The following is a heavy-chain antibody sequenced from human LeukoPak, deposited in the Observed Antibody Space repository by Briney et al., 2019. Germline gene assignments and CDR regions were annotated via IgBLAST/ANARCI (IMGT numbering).Heavy chain of an antibody. Sequence: GGSLRLSCAASAFIFRSYGMHWVRQAPGKGLEWVAFIRYHGSDKYYADSVKDRFTISRDNSKKTLYLQMNSLRAEDTAVYYCAKKWSGDYDSSGVNDAFDIWGQGTMVTVSS. D-gene: IGHD3-22*01. CDR3: AKKWSGDYDSSGVNDAFDI. V-gene: IGHV3-30*02. J-gene: IGHJ3*02. CDR2: IRYHGSDK. CDR1: AFIFRSYG.